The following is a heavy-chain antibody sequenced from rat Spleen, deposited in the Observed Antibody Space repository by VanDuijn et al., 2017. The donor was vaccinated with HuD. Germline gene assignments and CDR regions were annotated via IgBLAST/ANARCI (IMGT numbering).Heavy chain of an antibody. Sequence: QVQLKESGPGLVQPSQTLSLTCTVSGFSLNTYTVSWVRQPPGKGLEWIAAMSGGRSTYYNSALESRLSISRDTSKNQVFLKVNNLQTEDTAMYFCASQHYYDGYYRDYWGQGVMVTVSS. D-gene: IGHD1-12*03. CDR1: GFSLNTYT. J-gene: IGHJ2*01. V-gene: IGHV2-6*01. CDR2: MSGGRST. CDR3: ASQHYYDGYYRDY.